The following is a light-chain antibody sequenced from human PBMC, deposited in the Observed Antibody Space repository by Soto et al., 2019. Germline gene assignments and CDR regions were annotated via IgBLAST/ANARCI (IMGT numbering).Light chain of an antibody. Sequence: DIQMTQSPSTLSASVGDRVTITCRASRSISSWLAWYQQKPGKPPKLLIYDASSFEGGVPSRFSGSGSGTEFTLTISSLQPDDSATYYCQQYNNYWTFDQGTKVEIK. CDR3: QQYNNYWT. CDR2: DAS. V-gene: IGKV1-5*01. CDR1: RSISSW. J-gene: IGKJ1*01.